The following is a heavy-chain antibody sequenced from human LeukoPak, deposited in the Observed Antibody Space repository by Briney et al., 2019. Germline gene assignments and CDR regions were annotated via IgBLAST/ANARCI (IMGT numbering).Heavy chain of an antibody. V-gene: IGHV3-48*03. J-gene: IGHJ6*02. CDR3: ARVGLLWFGELFNYYYGMDV. D-gene: IGHD3-10*01. CDR2: ISSSGSTI. Sequence: GGSLRLSCAASGFTFSSYEMNWVRQAPGKGLEWVPYISSSGSTIYYADSVKGRFTISRDNAKNSLYLQMNSLRAEDTAVYYCARVGLLWFGELFNYYYGMDVWGQGTTVTVSS. CDR1: GFTFSSYE.